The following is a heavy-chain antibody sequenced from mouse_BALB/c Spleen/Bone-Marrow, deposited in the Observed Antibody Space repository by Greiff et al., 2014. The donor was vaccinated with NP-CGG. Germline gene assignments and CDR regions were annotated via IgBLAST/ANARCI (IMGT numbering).Heavy chain of an antibody. CDR2: ISSGGSYT. V-gene: IGHV5-6*01. D-gene: IGHD2-1*01. J-gene: IGHJ4*01. CDR1: GFTFSSYG. CDR3: ARQYGNLGVMDY. Sequence: VQLKESGGDLVKPGGSLKLSCAASGFTFSSYGMSWVRQTPDKRLGWVATISSGGSYTYYPDSVKGRFTISRDNAKNTLYLQMSSLKSEDTAMYYCARQYGNLGVMDYWGQGTSVTVSS.